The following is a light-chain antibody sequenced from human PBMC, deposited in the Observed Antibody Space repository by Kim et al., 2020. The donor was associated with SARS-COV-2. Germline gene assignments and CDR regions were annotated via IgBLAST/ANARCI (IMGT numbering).Light chain of an antibody. CDR2: VHNDGSH. CDR3: QTWGSGVRV. J-gene: IGLJ3*02. Sequence: QLVLTQSPSVSASLGASVKLTCTLTAGHYNYAIAWHQQQPEKGPRCLMKVHNDGSHTKGYGIPDRFSGSRSGAEYYLTISTLQSEDEADYYCQTWGSGVRVFGGGTKLTVL. CDR1: AGHYNYA. V-gene: IGLV4-69*01.